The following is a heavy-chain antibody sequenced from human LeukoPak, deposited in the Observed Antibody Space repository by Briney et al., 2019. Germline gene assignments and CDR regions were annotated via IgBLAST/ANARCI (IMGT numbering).Heavy chain of an antibody. CDR3: ARGETSGWYFGLDY. CDR2: INPNSGAT. Sequence: GASVKVSCKASGYTFTGNYMHWVRQAPGQGLEWLGWINPNSGATKFAQKFQGRVTMTRDTSISTAYMELKSLRSDDTAMYYCARGETSGWYFGLDYWGQGTLVTVSS. D-gene: IGHD6-19*01. V-gene: IGHV1-2*02. CDR1: GYTFTGNY. J-gene: IGHJ4*02.